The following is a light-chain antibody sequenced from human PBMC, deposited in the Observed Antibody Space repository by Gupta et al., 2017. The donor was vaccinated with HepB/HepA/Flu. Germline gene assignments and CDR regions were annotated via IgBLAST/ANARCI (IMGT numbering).Light chain of an antibody. CDR3: YHKYTWAFT. CDR2: GPS. V-gene: IGKV3D-15*02. J-gene: IGKJ3*01. CDR1: QSVGGD. Sequence: VMIQSPATLSVSPGESATFSCRASQSVGGDVARYQARPAQAARVLIYGPSPRETGLPARFGGSGTGTAFTLSIIRRQSEASAVYYCYHKYTWAFTFGHGTKVCI.